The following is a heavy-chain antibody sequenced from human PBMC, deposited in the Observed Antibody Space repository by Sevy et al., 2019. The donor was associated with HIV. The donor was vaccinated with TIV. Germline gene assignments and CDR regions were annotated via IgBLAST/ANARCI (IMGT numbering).Heavy chain of an antibody. CDR2: IKSKTDGGTT. CDR1: GFTFSNAW. Sequence: GGSLRLSCVVSGFTFSNAWMYWVRQAPGKGLEWVGRIKSKTDGGTTDYIAPVRSRFVISRDDSRDTVYLQMNSLKTEDTAVYYCNTDLAYGDYWEGYWGQGTLVTVSS. D-gene: IGHD4-17*01. CDR3: NTDLAYGDYWEGY. J-gene: IGHJ4*02. V-gene: IGHV3-15*01.